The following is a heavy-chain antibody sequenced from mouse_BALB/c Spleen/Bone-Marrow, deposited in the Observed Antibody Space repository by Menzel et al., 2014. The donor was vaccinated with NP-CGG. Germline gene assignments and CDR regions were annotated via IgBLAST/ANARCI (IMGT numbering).Heavy chain of an antibody. CDR2: IRNKANGYTT. CDR3: ARDENVGIYWFFDV. CDR1: GFTFTDYY. V-gene: IGHV7-3*02. Sequence: EVKLMESGGGSVQPGGSLRLSCATSGFTFTDYYMSWVRQPPGKALEWLGFIRNKANGYTTEYSASVKGRFTISRDNSQRILYLQMNTLRAEDSASYYCARDENVGIYWFFDVWGAETTVIVSS. J-gene: IGHJ1*01.